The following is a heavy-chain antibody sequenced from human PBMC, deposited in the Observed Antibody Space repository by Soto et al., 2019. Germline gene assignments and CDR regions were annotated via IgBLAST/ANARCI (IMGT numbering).Heavy chain of an antibody. V-gene: IGHV3-33*01. J-gene: IGHJ6*03. CDR3: AREGSSLFPNYYYYYYMEV. CDR1: GFTFSSYG. CDR2: IWYDGSNK. Sequence: GGSLRLSCAASGFTFSSYGMHWVRQAPGKGLEWVAVIWYDGSNKYYPDSVKGRFTISRDNSKNTLYLQMNSLRAEDTAVYYCAREGSSLFPNYYYYYYMEVWGKGTTVTVSS. D-gene: IGHD2-15*01.